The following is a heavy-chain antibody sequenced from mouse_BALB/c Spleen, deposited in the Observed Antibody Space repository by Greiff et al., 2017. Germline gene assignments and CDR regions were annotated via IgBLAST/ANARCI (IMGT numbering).Heavy chain of an antibody. V-gene: IGHV5-6*01. CDR1: GFTFSSYG. J-gene: IGHJ2*01. Sequence: EVQLVESGGGLVKPGGSLKLSCAASGFTFSSYGMSWVRQTPDKRLEWVATISSGGSYTYYPDSVKGRFTISRDNAKNTLYLQMSSLKSEDTAMYYCARQDYYFDYWGQGTTLTVSS. CDR3: ARQDYYFDY. CDR2: ISSGGSYT.